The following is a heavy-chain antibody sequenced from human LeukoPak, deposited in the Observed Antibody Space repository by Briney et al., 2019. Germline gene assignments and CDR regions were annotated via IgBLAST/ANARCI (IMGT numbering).Heavy chain of an antibody. Sequence: GRSLRLSCAASGFTFRSYAMHWVRQAPGKGLEWVAVISYDGSNQYYADSVKGRFTISRDNSKNTLYLQMNSLRAEDTAVYYCARDPFGGWSYYFDYWGQGTLVTVSS. CDR3: ARDPFGGWSYYFDY. D-gene: IGHD3-3*01. CDR1: GFTFRSYA. CDR2: ISYDGSNQ. V-gene: IGHV3-30-3*01. J-gene: IGHJ4*02.